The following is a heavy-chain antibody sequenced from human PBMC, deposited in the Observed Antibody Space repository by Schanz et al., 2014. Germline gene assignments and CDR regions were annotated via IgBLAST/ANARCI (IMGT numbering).Heavy chain of an antibody. V-gene: IGHV3-23*05. J-gene: IGHJ4*01. CDR3: AREQIMAAAGLVDY. D-gene: IGHD6-13*01. CDR2: IYASGAT. CDR1: GFTFSTYA. Sequence: DVQLLESGGGLVQPGGSLRLSCAASGFTFSTYAMSWVRQAPGKGLEWVSAIYASGATYYADSVKRRFTISRDISKNTLHLQVTSLRAEDTAVYYCAREQIMAAAGLVDYWGHGTLVTVSS.